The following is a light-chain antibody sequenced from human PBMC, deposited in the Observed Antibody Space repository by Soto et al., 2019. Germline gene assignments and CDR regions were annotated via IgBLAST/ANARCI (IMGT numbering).Light chain of an antibody. CDR1: QSISSW. CDR2: DAS. J-gene: IGKJ1*01. Sequence: DIQMTQSPSTLSASVGDRVTITFRASQSISSWSAWYQQKPGKAPTLLIYDASSLTSGVPSRFGGSGSGPEFTLTISSLQPDDFATYYCQQYNSYSGTFGQGTQVEIK. V-gene: IGKV1-5*01. CDR3: QQYNSYSGT.